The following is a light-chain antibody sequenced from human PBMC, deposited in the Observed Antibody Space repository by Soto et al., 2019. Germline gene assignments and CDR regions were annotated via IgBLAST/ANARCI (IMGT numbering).Light chain of an antibody. Sequence: EIVLTQSPGTLSLSPGERANLSCRASQRINNSYLTWYQQKTGHAPRLLIYGASSRATGIPDRFSGSGSGTDFTLTISRLEPEDFAVYYCQQYGSSPFTFGPGTKVDIK. CDR1: QRINNSY. CDR3: QQYGSSPFT. J-gene: IGKJ3*01. V-gene: IGKV3-20*01. CDR2: GAS.